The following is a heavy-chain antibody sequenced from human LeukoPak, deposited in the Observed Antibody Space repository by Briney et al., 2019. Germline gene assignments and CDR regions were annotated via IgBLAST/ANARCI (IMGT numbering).Heavy chain of an antibody. CDR3: AGYSSSWDFDY. V-gene: IGHV3-30*03. J-gene: IGHJ4*02. CDR2: ISYDGSNK. D-gene: IGHD6-13*01. Sequence: VGSLRLSCAASGFTFSSYGMHWVRQAPGKGLEWVAVISYDGSNKYYADSVKGRFTISRDNSKNTLYLQMNSLRAEDTAVYYCAGYSSSWDFDYWGQGTLVTVSS. CDR1: GFTFSSYG.